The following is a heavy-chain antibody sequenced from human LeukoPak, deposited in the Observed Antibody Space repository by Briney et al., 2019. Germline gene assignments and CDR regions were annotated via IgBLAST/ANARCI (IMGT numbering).Heavy chain of an antibody. CDR2: INENGDIA. CDR3: AKARWEPNFDY. J-gene: IGHJ4*02. CDR1: GFTFDEYA. Sequence: GRSLRLSCAASGFTFDEYAMHWVRQGPGKSLEWVSLINENGDIAYYGDSVRGRFTVSRDNAKNSLYLQMNSLTTEDTALYYCAKARWEPNFDYWGQGTLVTVSS. D-gene: IGHD1-26*01. V-gene: IGHV3-43*02.